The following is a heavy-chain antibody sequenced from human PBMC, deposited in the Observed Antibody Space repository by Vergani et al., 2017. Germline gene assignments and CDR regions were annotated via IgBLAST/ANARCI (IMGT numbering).Heavy chain of an antibody. CDR2: IYCGDET. V-gene: IGHV3-66*02. Sequence: EVQLLESGGGLVQPGGSRRLSCAGAGFTFDTYTMAYVRQAPGKGLECVSHIYCGDETYYADSVKGRVTISRDTSKNTLHLQINNLRVEDTAVYYCARGNYYGSGTYVDPWGQGTLVTVSS. D-gene: IGHD3-10*01. CDR3: ARGNYYGSGTYVDP. CDR1: GFTFDTYT. J-gene: IGHJ5*02.